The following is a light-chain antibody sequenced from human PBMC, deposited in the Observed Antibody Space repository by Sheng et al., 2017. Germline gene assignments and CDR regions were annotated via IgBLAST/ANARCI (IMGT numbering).Light chain of an antibody. J-gene: IGKJ2*01. Sequence: DIQMTQSPSTLSASVGDRVTITCRASQSISSWLAWYQQKPGKAPKLLIYKASSLESGVPSRFSGSGSGTEFSLSISSLQPDDFTTYYCQQYNSYPYTFGQGTKLEIK. CDR3: QQYNSYPYT. CDR1: QSISSW. CDR2: KAS. V-gene: IGKV1-5*03.